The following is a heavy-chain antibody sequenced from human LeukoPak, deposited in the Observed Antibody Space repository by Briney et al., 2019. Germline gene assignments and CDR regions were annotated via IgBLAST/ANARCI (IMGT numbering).Heavy chain of an antibody. Sequence: PSETLSLTCTVSGGSISSYYWSWIRQPPGKGLEWIGEINHSGSTNYNPSLKSRVTISVDTSKNQFSLKLSSVTAADTAVYYCARGLAYSSSPDFDYWGQGTLVTVSS. CDR3: ARGLAYSSSPDFDY. CDR1: GGSISSYY. V-gene: IGHV4-34*01. CDR2: INHSGST. J-gene: IGHJ4*02. D-gene: IGHD6-6*01.